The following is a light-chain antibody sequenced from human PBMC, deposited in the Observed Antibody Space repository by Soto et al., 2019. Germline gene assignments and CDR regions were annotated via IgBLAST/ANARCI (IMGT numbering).Light chain of an antibody. CDR2: SSN. Sequence: QSVLTQPPSAPGTPGQRVTISCSGSSSNIGSNSVNWYQQLPGTAPKLLMYSSNQRPSGVPDRFSGSKSGTSAPLAISGLQSEDEADYYCAAWDDSLNGVVFGGGTKLTVL. CDR3: AAWDDSLNGVV. V-gene: IGLV1-44*01. J-gene: IGLJ2*01. CDR1: SSNIGSNS.